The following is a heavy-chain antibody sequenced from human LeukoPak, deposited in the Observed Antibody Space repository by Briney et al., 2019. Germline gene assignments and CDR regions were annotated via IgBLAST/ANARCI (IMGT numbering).Heavy chain of an antibody. V-gene: IGHV3-23*01. J-gene: IGHJ4*02. CDR1: GFTFSSYA. D-gene: IGHD3-16*01. CDR2: ISGSGGST. Sequence: PGGSLRLSCAASGFTFSSYAMSWVRQAPGKGLEWVSAISGSGGSTYYADFVKGRLTISRDNSKNTLYLQMNSLRAEDTAVYYCAKCLFQVGYFDYWGQGTLVTVSS. CDR3: AKCLFQVGYFDY.